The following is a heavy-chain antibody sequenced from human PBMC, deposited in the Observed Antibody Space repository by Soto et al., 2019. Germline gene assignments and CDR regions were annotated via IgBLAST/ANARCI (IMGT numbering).Heavy chain of an antibody. CDR2: ISGSGGST. D-gene: IGHD6-19*01. J-gene: IGHJ4*02. CDR3: AKGEAVAGGFDY. V-gene: IGHV3-23*01. CDR1: GFTFSSYA. Sequence: EVQLLESGGGLVQPGGSLRLSCAASGFTFSSYAMSWVRQAPWKGLAWVSVISGSGGSTYYADSVKGRFTISRDNSKNTLYLQMNSLRAEDTAVYYCAKGEAVAGGFDYWGQGTLVTVSS.